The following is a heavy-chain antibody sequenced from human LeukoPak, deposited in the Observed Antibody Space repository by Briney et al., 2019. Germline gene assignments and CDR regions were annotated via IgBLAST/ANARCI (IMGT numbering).Heavy chain of an antibody. CDR3: ARDPGIGIAAAGDAFDI. V-gene: IGHV3-21*04. Sequence: PGGSLRLSCAASGFTFSSYSMNWVRQAPGKGLEWVSSISSSSSYIYYADSVKGRFTISRDNAKKSLYLQMNSLRAEDTAVYYCARDPGIGIAAAGDAFDIWGQGTMVTVSS. D-gene: IGHD6-13*01. CDR1: GFTFSSYS. J-gene: IGHJ3*02. CDR2: ISSSSSYI.